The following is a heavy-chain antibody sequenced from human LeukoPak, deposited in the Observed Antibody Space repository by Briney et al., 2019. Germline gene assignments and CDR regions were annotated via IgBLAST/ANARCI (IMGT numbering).Heavy chain of an antibody. CDR1: GGSISSYY. CDR3: ARLKSCRSTSCYYYYYYYMDV. V-gene: IGHV4-4*09. Sequence: SETLSLTCTVSGGSISSYYWSWLRQPPGKGLEWIGYIYTSGSTNYNPSLKSRVTISVDTSKNQFSLKLSSVTAADTAVYYCARLKSCRSTSCYYYYYYYMDVWGKGTTVTVSS. CDR2: IYTSGST. J-gene: IGHJ6*03. D-gene: IGHD2-2*01.